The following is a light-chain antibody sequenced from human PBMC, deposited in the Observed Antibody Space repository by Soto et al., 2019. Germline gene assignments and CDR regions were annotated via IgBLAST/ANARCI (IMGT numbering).Light chain of an antibody. CDR3: QAYDYSLTASV. J-gene: IGLJ3*02. Sequence: QSVLTQPPSVSGAPGQRVTLSCTGNTSNLGAGYDVHWYQQLPGAAPKLVIFGNRNRPSGVPERFSGSKSGTSASLAITGLQAEADADYYCQAYDYSLTASVFGGGTKLTVL. CDR2: GNR. CDR1: TSNLGAGYD. V-gene: IGLV1-40*01.